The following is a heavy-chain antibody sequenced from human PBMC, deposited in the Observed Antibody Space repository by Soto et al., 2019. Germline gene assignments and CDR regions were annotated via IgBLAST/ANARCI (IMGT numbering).Heavy chain of an antibody. CDR1: GGSISSGGYY. CDR2: IYYSGST. J-gene: IGHJ4*02. V-gene: IGHV4-31*03. Sequence: SETLSLTCTVSGGSISSGGYYWSWIRQHPGKGLEWIGYIYYSGSTYYNPSLKSRVTISVDTSKNQFSLKLSSVNAADTAVYYCAREVPTPYYFDYWGQGTLVTVSS. CDR3: AREVPTPYYFDY.